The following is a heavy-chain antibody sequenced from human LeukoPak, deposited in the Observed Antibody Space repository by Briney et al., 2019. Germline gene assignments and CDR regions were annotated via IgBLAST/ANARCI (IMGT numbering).Heavy chain of an antibody. CDR3: ATGSLPGGFDH. CDR1: GLTFTNFQ. CDR2: IDSSGSTI. D-gene: IGHD1-14*01. Sequence: PGGSLRLSCAASGLTFTNFQMNWVRQAPGKTLEWVSSIDSSGSTIYYGDSVKGRFTISRDNAKNSLGLQTCSIGAEDTAVYYCATGSLPGGFDHWGQGTLVTVSS. J-gene: IGHJ4*02. V-gene: IGHV3-48*03.